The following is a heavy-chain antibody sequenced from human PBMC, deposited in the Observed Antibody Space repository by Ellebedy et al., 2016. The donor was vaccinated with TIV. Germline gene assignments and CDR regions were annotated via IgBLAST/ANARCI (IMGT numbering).Heavy chain of an antibody. J-gene: IGHJ2*01. CDR2: ISGSGGST. D-gene: IGHD6-13*01. Sequence: GGSLRLXXAASGSTFSSYAMSWVRQAPGKGLEWVSAISGSGGSTYYADSVKGRFTISRDNSKNTLYLQMNSLRAEDTAVYYCAKDLEQQLVVWYFDLWGRGTLVTVSS. CDR1: GSTFSSYA. CDR3: AKDLEQQLVVWYFDL. V-gene: IGHV3-23*01.